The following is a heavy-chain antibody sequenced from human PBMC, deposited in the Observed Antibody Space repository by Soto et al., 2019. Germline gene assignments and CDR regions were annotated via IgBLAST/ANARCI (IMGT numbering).Heavy chain of an antibody. CDR2: IYYSGST. CDR1: GGPISSGDYY. D-gene: IGHD5-12*01. Sequence: SETLSLTCTVSGGPISSGDYYWSWIRQPPGKGLEWIGYIYYSGSTYYNPSLKSRVTISVDTSKNQFSLKLSSVTAADTAVYYCARWLGYGPHFDYWGKGTLVTVSS. J-gene: IGHJ4*02. V-gene: IGHV4-30-4*01. CDR3: ARWLGYGPHFDY.